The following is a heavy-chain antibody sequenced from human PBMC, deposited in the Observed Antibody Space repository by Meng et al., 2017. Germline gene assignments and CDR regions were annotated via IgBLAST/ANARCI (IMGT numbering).Heavy chain of an antibody. J-gene: IGHJ5*02. CDR3: ARGTRYNSGNWFDP. Sequence: GESLKISCAASGFTVSTNYLTWVRQAPGKGLEWVSVIYSGSSGSSTYYADSVKGRFTISRDKSKNTLYLQMNSLRAEDTAVYYCARGTRYNSGNWFDPWGQGTLVTVSS. CDR1: GFTVSTNY. CDR2: IYSGSSGSST. D-gene: IGHD3-10*01. V-gene: IGHV3-53*01.